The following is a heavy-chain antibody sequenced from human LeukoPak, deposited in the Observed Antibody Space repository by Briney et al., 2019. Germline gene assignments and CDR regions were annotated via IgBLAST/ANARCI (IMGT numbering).Heavy chain of an antibody. Sequence: PSETLSLTCTVSGGSISSGGYYWSWIRQHPGKGLEWIGYIYYSGSTYYNPSLKSRVTISVDTSKNQFSLKLSSVTAADTAVYYCARGVAAAGTKGYWFDPWGQGTLVTVSS. V-gene: IGHV4-31*03. CDR1: GGSISSGGYY. J-gene: IGHJ5*02. D-gene: IGHD6-13*01. CDR3: ARGVAAAGTKGYWFDP. CDR2: IYYSGST.